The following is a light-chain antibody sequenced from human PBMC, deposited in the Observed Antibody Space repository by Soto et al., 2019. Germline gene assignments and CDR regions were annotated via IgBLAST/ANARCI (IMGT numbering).Light chain of an antibody. CDR1: QSLLHSNGYNY. V-gene: IGKV2-28*01. CDR3: MQLLQSPIN. Sequence: IVRSESRLSRPFTRIGPSSISCSASQSLLHSNGYNYLDWYLQKPGQSPQLLIYLGSKRASGVPDRFSGSGSGTDSTLSISSVEAENVGVYYCMQLLQSPINIGRGTRLEI. J-gene: IGKJ5*01. CDR2: LGS.